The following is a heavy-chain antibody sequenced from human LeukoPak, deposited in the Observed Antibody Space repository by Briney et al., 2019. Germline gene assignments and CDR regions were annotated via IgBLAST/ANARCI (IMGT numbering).Heavy chain of an antibody. CDR2: IIPIFGTA. CDR3: ASGGLGELSLPDY. J-gene: IGHJ4*02. V-gene: IGHV1-69*05. Sequence: SVKVSCKASGYTFTGYYMHWVRQAPGQGLEWMGRIIPIFGTANYAQKFQGRVTITTDESTSTAYMELSSLRSEDTAVYYCASGGLGELSLPDYWGQGTLVTVSS. D-gene: IGHD3-16*02. CDR1: GYTFTGYY.